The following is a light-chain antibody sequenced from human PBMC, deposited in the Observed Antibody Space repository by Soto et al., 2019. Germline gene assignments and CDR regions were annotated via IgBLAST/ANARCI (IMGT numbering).Light chain of an antibody. CDR2: TNS. Sequence: QSVLTQPPSASGTPGQRVTISCSGSSSSIGSNSVNWYQQLPRTAPKVLIYTNSQRPSGVPDRFSGSKSGTSASLAISGLQPEDEADYYCAAWDGSLNVYVFGTGTKVTVL. CDR1: SSSIGSNS. V-gene: IGLV1-44*01. J-gene: IGLJ1*01. CDR3: AAWDGSLNVYV.